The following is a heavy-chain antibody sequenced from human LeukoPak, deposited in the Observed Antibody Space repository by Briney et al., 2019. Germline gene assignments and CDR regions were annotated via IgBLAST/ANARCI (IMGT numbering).Heavy chain of an antibody. V-gene: IGHV3-48*04. CDR3: ARGPGIVVVVAASYYYYGMDV. CDR2: MSSTSSTI. J-gene: IGHJ6*02. D-gene: IGHD2-15*01. CDR1: GFTFSSYS. Sequence: GGSLRLSCAASGFTFSSYSMNWVRQAPGKGLEWVSYMSSTSSTIYYADSVKGRYTISRDNAENSLYLQMNSLRAEDTAVYYCARGPGIVVVVAASYYYYGMDVWGQGTTVTVSS.